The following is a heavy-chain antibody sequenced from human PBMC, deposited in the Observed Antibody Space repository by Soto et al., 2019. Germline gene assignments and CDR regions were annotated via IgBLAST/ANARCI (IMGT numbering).Heavy chain of an antibody. CDR3: ARDPDYYGSGSEDPTYYYYGMDV. CDR2: ISSSSSYI. J-gene: IGHJ6*02. D-gene: IGHD3-10*01. CDR1: GFTFSSYS. Sequence: PGGSLRLSCAASGFTFSSYSMNWVRQAPGKGLEWVSSISSSSSYIYYADSVKGRFTISRDNAKNSLYLQMNSLRAEDTAVYYCARDPDYYGSGSEDPTYYYYGMDVWGQGTTVTVSS. V-gene: IGHV3-21*01.